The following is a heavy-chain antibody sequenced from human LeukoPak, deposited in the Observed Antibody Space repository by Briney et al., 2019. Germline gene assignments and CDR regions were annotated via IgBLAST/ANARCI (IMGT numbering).Heavy chain of an antibody. J-gene: IGHJ6*02. CDR1: GFTFSDYA. CDR2: ISNGGDTT. Sequence: GGSLRLSCAASGFTFSDYAMSWVRQAPGKGLEWVSTISNGGDTTYYADSVKGRFTISRDSSKNTLYLQMNSLRAEDTAVYYCAKGRVINVWLGMDVWGQGTTVTVSS. D-gene: IGHD5-12*01. V-gene: IGHV3-23*01. CDR3: AKGRVINVWLGMDV.